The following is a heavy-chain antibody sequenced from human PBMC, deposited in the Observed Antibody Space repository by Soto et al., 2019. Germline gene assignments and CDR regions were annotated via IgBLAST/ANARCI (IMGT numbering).Heavy chain of an antibody. CDR3: ARHPPSSWYVDY. V-gene: IGHV4-59*08. CDR2: IYYSGST. CDR1: GGSISSYY. D-gene: IGHD6-13*01. Sequence: TSETLSLTCTVSGGSISSYYWSWIRQPPGKGLEWIGYIYYSGSTNYNPSLKSRVTISVDTSKNQFSLKLSSVTAADTAVYYCARHPPSSWYVDYWGQGTLVTVSS. J-gene: IGHJ4*02.